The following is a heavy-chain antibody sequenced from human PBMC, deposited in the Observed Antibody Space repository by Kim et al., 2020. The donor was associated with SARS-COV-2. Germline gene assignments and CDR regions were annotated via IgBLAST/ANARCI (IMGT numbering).Heavy chain of an antibody. CDR3: AKTGYYDSRGYYFRTHFDY. V-gene: IGHV3-30*18. D-gene: IGHD3-22*01. CDR2: ISYDGSNK. CDR1: GFTFSSYA. J-gene: IGHJ4*02. Sequence: GGSLRLSCAASGFTFSSYAMHWVRQAPGKGLEWVAVISYDGSNKYYADSVKGRFTISRDNSKNMLYLQMNSLRAEDTAVYYCAKTGYYDSRGYYFRTHFDYWGQGTLVTVSS.